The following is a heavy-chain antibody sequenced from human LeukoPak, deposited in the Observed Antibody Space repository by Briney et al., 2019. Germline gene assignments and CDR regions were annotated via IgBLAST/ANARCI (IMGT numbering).Heavy chain of an antibody. CDR2: IYYSGST. D-gene: IGHD3-9*01. J-gene: IGHJ4*02. CDR1: GGSISSGGYY. Sequence: SSETLSLTCTVSGGSISSGGYYWSWIRQHPGKGLEWIGYIYYSGSTYYNPSLKSRVTISVDTSKNQFSLKLSSVTAADTAVYYCARDGDDILTGYLDYWGQGTLVTVSS. V-gene: IGHV4-31*03. CDR3: ARDGDDILTGYLDY.